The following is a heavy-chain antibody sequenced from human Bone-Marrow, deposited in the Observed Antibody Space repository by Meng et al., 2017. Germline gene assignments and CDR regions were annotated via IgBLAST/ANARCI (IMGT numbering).Heavy chain of an antibody. CDR1: GYSITGSYN. Sequence: SETLSLTCAVSGYSITGSYNWGWIRQSPGKGLEWIGSIYQSGSTYYNPSLKSRVTMSADTSKNQFSLKLTSVTAADTAVYYCARGTGGVVVVAAAPSTINYFDYWGQGTLVTVSS. CDR3: ARGTGGVVVVAAAPSTINYFDY. CDR2: IYQSGST. V-gene: IGHV4-38-2*01. D-gene: IGHD2-15*01. J-gene: IGHJ4*02.